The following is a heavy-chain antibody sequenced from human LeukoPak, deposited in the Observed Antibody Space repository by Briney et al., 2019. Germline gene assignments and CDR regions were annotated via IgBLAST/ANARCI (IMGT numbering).Heavy chain of an antibody. CDR1: GFTFDDYG. V-gene: IGHV3-20*04. D-gene: IGHD1-26*01. J-gene: IGHJ5*02. Sequence: GGSLRLSCAASGFTFDDYGMSWVRHAPGKGLEWVSGINWNGGSTGYADSVKGRFTISRDNAKNSLYLQMNSLRAEDTALYYCARVGAIVGATPSWFDPWGQGTLVTVSS. CDR3: ARVGAIVGATPSWFDP. CDR2: INWNGGST.